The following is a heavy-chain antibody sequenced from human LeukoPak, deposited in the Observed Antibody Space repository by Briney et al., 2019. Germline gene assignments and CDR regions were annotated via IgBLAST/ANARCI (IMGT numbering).Heavy chain of an antibody. CDR1: GFTFRTYS. CDR2: ISDSSTYI. D-gene: IGHD1-7*01. J-gene: IGHJ4*02. Sequence: GGSLRLSCAASGFTFRTYSMNWVRQAPGKGLEWVSSISDSSTYIYYADSAKGRFTISRDNAKNSLYLQMNRLRAEDTAVYYCARDGTGTTFDYWGQGTLVTVSS. V-gene: IGHV3-21*01. CDR3: ARDGTGTTFDY.